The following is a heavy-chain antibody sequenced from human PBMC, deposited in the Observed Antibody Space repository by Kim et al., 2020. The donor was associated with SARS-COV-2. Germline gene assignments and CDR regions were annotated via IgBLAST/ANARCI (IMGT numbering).Heavy chain of an antibody. J-gene: IGHJ3*02. V-gene: IGHV4-39*01. CDR3: ARHVSRKGAFDI. Sequence: SETLSLTCTVSGGSISSSSYYWGWIRQPPGKGLEWIGSIYYSGSTYYNPSLKSRVTISVDTSKNQFSLKLSSVTAADTAVYYCARHVSRKGAFDIWGQGT. CDR2: IYYSGST. CDR1: GGSISSSSYY.